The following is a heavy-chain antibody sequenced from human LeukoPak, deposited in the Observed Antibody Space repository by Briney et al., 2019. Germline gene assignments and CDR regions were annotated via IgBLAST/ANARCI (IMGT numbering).Heavy chain of an antibody. Sequence: SETLSLTCNVSDDSLRSSTYYWGWIRQPPGKGLEWIGNIYYSGSTYYNPSLKSRVTISVDTSKNQFSLKLSSVTAADTAVYYCARHEGARSGYYFDYWGQGTLVTVSS. D-gene: IGHD3-22*01. CDR1: DDSLRSSTYY. CDR3: ARHEGARSGYYFDY. V-gene: IGHV4-39*01. CDR2: IYYSGST. J-gene: IGHJ4*02.